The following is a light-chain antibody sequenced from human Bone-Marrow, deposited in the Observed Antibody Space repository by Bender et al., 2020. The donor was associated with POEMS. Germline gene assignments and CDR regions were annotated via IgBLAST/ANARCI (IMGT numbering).Light chain of an antibody. Sequence: QSVLTQPPSASGTPGQRVTISCSGSSSNIGSNYVHWYQHLPGTAPKLLIFSDSRRPSGVPDRFSGSRSGTSASLAISGLQSEDEGDFYCAAWDDGLNVVLFGEGTKLTVL. CDR3: AAWDDGLNVVL. V-gene: IGLV1-44*01. CDR2: SDS. CDR1: SSNIGSNY. J-gene: IGLJ2*01.